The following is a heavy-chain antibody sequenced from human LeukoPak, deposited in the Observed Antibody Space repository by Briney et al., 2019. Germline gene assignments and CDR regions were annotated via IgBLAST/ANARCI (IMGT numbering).Heavy chain of an antibody. D-gene: IGHD3-10*01. CDR1: GFTFSHYG. Sequence: PGGSLRLSCAASGFTFSHYGMHWVRQAPGRGLEWVAVIWNDGSNKYYADSVKGRFTISRDNSKNTLYLQMNSLRAEDTAVYYCAIWFGELSGSWGQGTLVTVSS. CDR2: IWNDGSNK. CDR3: AIWFGELSGS. J-gene: IGHJ5*02. V-gene: IGHV3-33*01.